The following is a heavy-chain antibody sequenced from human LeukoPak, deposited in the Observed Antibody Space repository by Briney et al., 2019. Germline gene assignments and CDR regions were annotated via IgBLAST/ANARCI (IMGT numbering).Heavy chain of an antibody. CDR3: ARDACSSTICQAGGNWFDP. V-gene: IGHV1-46*01. Sequence: ASVKVSCKASGYTFTSYYMHWVRQAPGQGLEWMGTINPSGGSRSYAQKFQGRVTMTRDTSTSTVYMELSSLRSEVTAVYFCARDACSSTICQAGGNWFDPWGQGTLVIVS. J-gene: IGHJ5*02. CDR1: GYTFTSYY. D-gene: IGHD2-2*01. CDR2: INPSGGSR.